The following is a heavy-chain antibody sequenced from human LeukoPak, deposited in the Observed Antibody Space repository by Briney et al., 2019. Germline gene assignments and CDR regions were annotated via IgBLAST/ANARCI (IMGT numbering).Heavy chain of an antibody. CDR3: ARCTRSGGHYYYYYMDV. Sequence: SETLSLTCTVSGGSISSYYWSWIRQPAGKGLEWVGRIYTSGSTNYNPSLKSRVTMSVDTSKNQFSLKLSSVTAADTAVYYCARCTRSGGHYYYYYMDVWGKGTTVTISS. J-gene: IGHJ6*03. CDR2: IYTSGST. D-gene: IGHD2-2*01. V-gene: IGHV4-4*07. CDR1: GGSISSYY.